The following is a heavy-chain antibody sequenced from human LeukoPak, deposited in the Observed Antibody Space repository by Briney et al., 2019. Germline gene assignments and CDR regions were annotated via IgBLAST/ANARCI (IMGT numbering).Heavy chain of an antibody. CDR1: GFTFSSYA. CDR3: AKDIGRGGVNDYGGSYYFDY. J-gene: IGHJ4*02. V-gene: IGHV3-9*01. CDR2: ISWNSGSI. Sequence: GGSLRLSCAASGFTFSSYAMHWVRHAPGKGLEWVSGISWNSGSIGYADSVKGRFTISRDNAKNSLYLQMNSLRAEDTALYYCAKDIGRGGVNDYGGSYYFDYWGQGTLVTVSS. D-gene: IGHD4-23*01.